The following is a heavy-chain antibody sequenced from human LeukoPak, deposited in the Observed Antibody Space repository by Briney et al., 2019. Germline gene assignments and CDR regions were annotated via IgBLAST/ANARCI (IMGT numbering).Heavy chain of an antibody. Sequence: SETLSLTCTVSGGSINGRWWSWIWQSPGKGLEWIGYIHFTGSTNYNPSLNGRATASVDASKNQFSLKLTSVTAADTAVYYCAGLHFQSAEEFGPWGRGTLVTASS. CDR2: IHFTGST. CDR3: AGLHFQSAEEFGP. CDR1: GGSINGRW. J-gene: IGHJ5*02. D-gene: IGHD6-25*01. V-gene: IGHV4-59*03.